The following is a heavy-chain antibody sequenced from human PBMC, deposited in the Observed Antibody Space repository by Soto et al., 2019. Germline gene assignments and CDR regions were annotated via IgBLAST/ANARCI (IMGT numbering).Heavy chain of an antibody. CDR1: GYPFTKFG. Sequence: QPQLVQSGVELKKPGASVRVSCQASGYPFTKFGIKWVRQAPGQGLEWMGWISGHSGGTKYGPKFRDRLTIVTDTSSKTDYMELRSLKSDDTAVYYCAKDGGHGARTHICGMDVWGQGTTVTDSS. CDR3: AKDGGHGARTHICGMDV. CDR2: ISGHSGGT. D-gene: IGHD2-8*01. V-gene: IGHV1-18*01. J-gene: IGHJ6*02.